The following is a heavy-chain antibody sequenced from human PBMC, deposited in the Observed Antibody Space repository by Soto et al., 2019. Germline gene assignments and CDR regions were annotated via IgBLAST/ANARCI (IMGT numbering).Heavy chain of an antibody. D-gene: IGHD2-21*02. V-gene: IGHV3-30*18. J-gene: IGHJ4*02. CDR2: ISYDGSNK. CDR3: AKPTLAYCGGDCYRGEDYFDY. CDR1: GFTFSSYG. Sequence: GGSLRLSCAASGFTFSSYGMHWVRQAPGKGLEWVAVISYDGSNKYHADSVKGRFTISRDNSKNTLYLQMNSLRAEDMAVYYCAKPTLAYCGGDCYRGEDYFDYWGQGTLVTVSS.